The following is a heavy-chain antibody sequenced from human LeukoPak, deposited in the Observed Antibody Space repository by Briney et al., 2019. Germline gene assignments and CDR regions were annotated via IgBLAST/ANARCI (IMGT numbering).Heavy chain of an antibody. V-gene: IGHV3-43*02. CDR3: AILGLPRHLTLDLFDY. Sequence: PGGSLRLSCAASGFTFDDYAMHWVRQAPGKGLEWVSLISGDGGSTYYADSVKGRFTISRDNSKNSLYLQMSSLRTEDTALYYCAILGLPRHLTLDLFDYWGQGTLVTVSS. D-gene: IGHD3/OR15-3a*01. CDR1: GFTFDDYA. J-gene: IGHJ4*02. CDR2: ISGDGGST.